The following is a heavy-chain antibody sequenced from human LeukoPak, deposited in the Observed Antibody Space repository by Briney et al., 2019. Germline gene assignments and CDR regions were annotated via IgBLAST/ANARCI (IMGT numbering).Heavy chain of an antibody. J-gene: IGHJ4*02. CDR2: IYNTGGT. Sequence: GGSLRLSCAASGFSISSDYMTWVRQAPGKGLEWVSVIYNTGGTKYADSVGGRFTISRDNSKNTVFLQMNSLRPEDTAVYYCVRATWDYWGQGTLVTVSS. CDR3: VRATWDY. CDR1: GFSISSDY. V-gene: IGHV3-66*01.